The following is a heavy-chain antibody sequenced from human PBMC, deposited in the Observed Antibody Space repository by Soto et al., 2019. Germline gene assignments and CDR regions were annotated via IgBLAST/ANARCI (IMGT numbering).Heavy chain of an antibody. V-gene: IGHV4-30-2*01. CDR2: IYHSGST. CDR3: ARVNYDYVWGSYRPYGMDV. CDR1: GGSISSGGYS. D-gene: IGHD3-16*02. Sequence: QLQLQESGSGLVKPSQTLSLTCAVSGGSISSGGYSWSWIRQPPGKGLEWIGYIYHSGSTSYNPSLKSRVTISVDRSKNQFSLKLSSVTAADTAVYYCARVNYDYVWGSYRPYGMDVWGQGTTVTVSS. J-gene: IGHJ6*02.